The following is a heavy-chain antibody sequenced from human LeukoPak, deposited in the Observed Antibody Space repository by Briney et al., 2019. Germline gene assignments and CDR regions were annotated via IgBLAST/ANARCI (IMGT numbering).Heavy chain of an antibody. Sequence: GGSLRLSCAASGFTFSGYAMSWVRQAPGKGLEWVSAISGSGGSTYYADSVKDRFTISRDNSKNTLYLQMNSLRAEDTAVYYCAKDQRGKCSGGSCLMDYWGQGTLVTVSS. CDR3: AKDQRGKCSGGSCLMDY. V-gene: IGHV3-23*01. J-gene: IGHJ4*02. D-gene: IGHD2-15*01. CDR1: GFTFSGYA. CDR2: ISGSGGST.